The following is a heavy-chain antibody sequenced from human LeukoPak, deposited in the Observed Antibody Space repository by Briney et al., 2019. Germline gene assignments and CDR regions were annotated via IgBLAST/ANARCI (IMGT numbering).Heavy chain of an antibody. CDR2: IYYSGST. Sequence: SQTLSLTCAVSGGSISSGGYSWSWIRQPPGKGLEWIGYIYYSGSTNYNPSLKSRVTISVDTSKNQFSLKLSSVTAADTAVYYCARGSSSSPAYFQHWGQGTLVTVSS. J-gene: IGHJ1*01. CDR3: ARGSSSSPAYFQH. D-gene: IGHD6-13*01. CDR1: GGSISSGGYS. V-gene: IGHV4-61*08.